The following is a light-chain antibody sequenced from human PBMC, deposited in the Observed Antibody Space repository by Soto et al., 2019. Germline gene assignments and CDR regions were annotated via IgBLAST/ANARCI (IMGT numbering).Light chain of an antibody. Sequence: DIQLTQSPSSLSASVGDRVTFTCQPSQHITNYLNWYQQKPGKAPRLLIAGASKLETGVPSRFSGSRSGTDYTFTIGSLQPEDIATYYCQHYANLPYTFGQGTKLEIK. V-gene: IGKV1-33*01. CDR2: GAS. CDR1: QHITNY. J-gene: IGKJ2*01. CDR3: QHYANLPYT.